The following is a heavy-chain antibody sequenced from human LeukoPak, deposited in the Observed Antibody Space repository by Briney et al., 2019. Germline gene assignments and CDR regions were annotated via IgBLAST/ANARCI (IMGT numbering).Heavy chain of an antibody. Sequence: SETLSLTCPVSGYSISSGYYWGWIRQPPGKGLEWIGSIYHSGSTYYNPSLKSRVTISVDTSKNQFSLKLSSVTAADTAVYYCARDDYYYYYYMDVWGKGTTVTVSS. CDR2: IYHSGST. V-gene: IGHV4-38-2*02. J-gene: IGHJ6*03. CDR1: GYSISSGYY. CDR3: ARDDYYYYYYMDV.